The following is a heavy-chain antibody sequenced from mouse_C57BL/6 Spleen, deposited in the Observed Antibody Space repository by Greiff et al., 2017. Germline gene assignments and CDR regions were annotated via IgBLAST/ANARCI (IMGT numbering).Heavy chain of an antibody. Sequence: VQLQQSGAELVKPGASVKISCKASGYAFSSYWMNWVKQRPGKGLEWIGQIYPGDGDTNYNGKFKGKATLTADKSSSTAYMQLSSLTSEDSAVYFCARYDYESYAMDYWGQGTSVTVSS. D-gene: IGHD2-4*01. V-gene: IGHV1-80*01. CDR1: GYAFSSYW. J-gene: IGHJ4*01. CDR2: IYPGDGDT. CDR3: ARYDYESYAMDY.